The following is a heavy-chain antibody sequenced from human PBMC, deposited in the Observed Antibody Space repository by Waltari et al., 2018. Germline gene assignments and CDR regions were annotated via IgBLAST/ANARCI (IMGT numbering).Heavy chain of an antibody. Sequence: QVQLVESGGGVVQPGRSLRLSCAASGFTFSSYAMHWGRQAPGKGLEWVAVISYDGINKYYAYSVQGRFTISRDNSKNTLYLQMNSLRAEDTAVYYCARAGGSDAFDIWCQGTMVTVSS. J-gene: IGHJ3*02. V-gene: IGHV3-30-3*01. CDR1: GFTFSSYA. CDR2: ISYDGINK. D-gene: IGHD3-16*01. CDR3: ARAGGSDAFDI.